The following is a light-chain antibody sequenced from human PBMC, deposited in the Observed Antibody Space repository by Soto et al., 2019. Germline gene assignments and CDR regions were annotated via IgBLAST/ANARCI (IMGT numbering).Light chain of an antibody. Sequence: DIQMTQSPSVLSSSFVYRFTFTFRASHFISSHLAWYQQKPGKAPKLLIYDASTLESGVPSRFSGSGSGREFTLTISGLQPDDFATYYCQQYDSFSTWTFGQGTKVDIK. CDR3: QQYDSFSTWT. CDR1: HFISSH. CDR2: DAS. V-gene: IGKV1-5*01. J-gene: IGKJ1*01.